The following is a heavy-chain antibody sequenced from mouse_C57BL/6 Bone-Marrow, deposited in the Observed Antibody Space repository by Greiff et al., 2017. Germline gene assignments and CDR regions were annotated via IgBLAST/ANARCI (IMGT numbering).Heavy chain of an antibody. D-gene: IGHD2-3*01. CDR3: TRRVYDGYWGYAMDY. V-gene: IGHV1-5*01. CDR2: IYPGNSDT. Sequence: VQLQQSGTVLARPGASVKMSCKTSGYTFTSYWMHWVKQRPGQGLEWIGAIYPGNSDTSYNQKFKGKAKLTAVTSASTAYMELSSLTNEDSAVYYCTRRVYDGYWGYAMDYWGQGTSVTVSS. CDR1: GYTFTSYW. J-gene: IGHJ4*01.